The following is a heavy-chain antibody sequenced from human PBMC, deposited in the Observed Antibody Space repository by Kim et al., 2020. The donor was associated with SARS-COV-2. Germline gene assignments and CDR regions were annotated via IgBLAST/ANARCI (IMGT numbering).Heavy chain of an antibody. V-gene: IGHV3-21*04. J-gene: IGHJ6*01. D-gene: IGHD2-2*01. Sequence: GGSLRLSCAASGFIFSNYDMNWFRQSPGKGLEWVSSISRDSSYIYYGGSVEGRFTVSRDNAERSLYLQMNSLRVDDTGVYFCARASVGPATIDYYHY. CDR3: ARASVGPATIDYYHY. CDR2: ISRDSSYI. CDR1: GFIFSNYD.